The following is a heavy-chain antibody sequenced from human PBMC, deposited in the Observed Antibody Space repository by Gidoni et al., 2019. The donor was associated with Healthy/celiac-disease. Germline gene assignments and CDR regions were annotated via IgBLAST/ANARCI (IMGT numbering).Heavy chain of an antibody. D-gene: IGHD1-1*01. CDR1: GFPFSSYA. CDR3: AKKREKGYVGFDDY. CDR2: ISGSGGST. J-gene: IGHJ4*02. V-gene: IGHV3-23*01. Sequence: EVQLLESGGGLVQPGGSLRLSFAASGFPFSSYAMSWVRQAPGKGLECVAAISGSGGSTYYADSVKGRFTISRDNSKNTLYLQMNSLRAEDTAVYYCAKKREKGYVGFDDYWGQGTLVTVSS.